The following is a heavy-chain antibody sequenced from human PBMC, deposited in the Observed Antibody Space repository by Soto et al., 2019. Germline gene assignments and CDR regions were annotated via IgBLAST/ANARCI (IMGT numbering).Heavy chain of an antibody. CDR3: ARDYRFKGGIAARPLWFDP. CDR2: IIPILGKT. Sequence: SVKVSCKASGGTFSSYTISWVRQAPGQGLEWMGRIIPILGKTNYAQKFQGRVTMTADKSTSTAYMELRSLRSDDTAVYYCARDYRFKGGIAARPLWFDPWGQGTLVTVSS. CDR1: GGTFSSYT. V-gene: IGHV1-69*08. J-gene: IGHJ5*02. D-gene: IGHD6-6*01.